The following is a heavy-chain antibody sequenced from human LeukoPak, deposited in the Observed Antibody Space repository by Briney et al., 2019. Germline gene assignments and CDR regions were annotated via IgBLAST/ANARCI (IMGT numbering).Heavy chain of an antibody. J-gene: IGHJ3*02. Sequence: GGSLRLSCAASGFIFSSHGMHWVRQAPGKGLEWVAFIRYDGGNKYYADSVKGRFTISRDNSKNTLYLQMNSLRAEDTAVYYCAKARSYCGGDCSLYAFDIWGQGTMVTVSS. CDR3: AKARSYCGGDCSLYAFDI. CDR1: GFIFSSHG. CDR2: IRYDGGNK. D-gene: IGHD2-21*01. V-gene: IGHV3-30*02.